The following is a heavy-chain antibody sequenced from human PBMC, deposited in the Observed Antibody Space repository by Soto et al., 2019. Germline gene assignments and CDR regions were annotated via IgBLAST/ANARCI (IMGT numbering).Heavy chain of an antibody. CDR2: LSAYTRNT. D-gene: IGHD6-13*01. CDR1: GYTFTNYG. V-gene: IGHV1-18*01. Sequence: QLVQSGPEVKKPGTSVKVSCKASGYTFTNYGISWVRQAPGQGLEWMGWLSAYTRNTNYAQMFQGRVTMPTDTSTSTAYMDMRSLRYDDTAVYVCARVLGYASSFWRQSPFNIWGQGTMVNVSS. J-gene: IGHJ3*02. CDR3: ARVLGYASSFWRQSPFNI.